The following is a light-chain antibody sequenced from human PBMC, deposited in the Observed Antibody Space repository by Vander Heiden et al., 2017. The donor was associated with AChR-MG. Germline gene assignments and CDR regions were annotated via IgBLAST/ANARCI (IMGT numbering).Light chain of an antibody. J-gene: IGLJ1*01. CDR2: EVS. CDR3: CSYAGSSTLAI. Sequence: QSALTPPRPVSGSPGQSVTSSCTGTSSDVGGYIYVSWYQQYPGKAPKLMIYEVSKRPSGVSDRFSGSKSGNTASLSISGLQAEDEADYYCCSYAGSSTLAIFGTGTKVTVL. CDR1: SSDVGGYIY. V-gene: IGLV2-11*01.